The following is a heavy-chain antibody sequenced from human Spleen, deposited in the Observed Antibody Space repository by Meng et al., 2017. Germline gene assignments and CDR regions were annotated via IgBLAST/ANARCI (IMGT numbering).Heavy chain of an antibody. V-gene: IGHV1-8*01. CDR1: GYTFTSYD. D-gene: IGHD6-19*01. CDR2: MNPNSGNT. CDR3: ARDSAVAGTARRAFDI. Sequence: ASVKVSCKASGYTFTSYDINWVRQATGQGLEWMGWMNPNSGNTGYAQKFQGRVTMTRNTSISTAYMELSSLRSEDTAVYYCARDSAVAGTARRAFDIWGQGTMVTVSS. J-gene: IGHJ3*02.